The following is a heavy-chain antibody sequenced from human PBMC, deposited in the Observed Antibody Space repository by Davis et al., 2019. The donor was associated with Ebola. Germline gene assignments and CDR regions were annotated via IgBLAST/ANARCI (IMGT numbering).Heavy chain of an antibody. CDR3: AYSCSGGSCNYFDY. D-gene: IGHD2-15*01. Sequence: SVKVSCKASGGTFSSYAISWVRQAPGQGLEWMGGIIPIFGTANYAQKFQGRVTITADESTSTAYMELSSLRSEDTAVYYFAYSCSGGSCNYFDYWGQGTLVTVSS. J-gene: IGHJ4*02. V-gene: IGHV1-69*13. CDR2: IIPIFGTA. CDR1: GGTFSSYA.